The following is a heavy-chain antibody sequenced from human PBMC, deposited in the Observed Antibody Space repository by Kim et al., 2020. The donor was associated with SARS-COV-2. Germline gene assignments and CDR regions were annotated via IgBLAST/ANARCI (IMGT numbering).Heavy chain of an antibody. V-gene: IGHV3-9*01. CDR1: GFTFDDYT. D-gene: IGHD6-13*01. J-gene: IGHJ4*02. Sequence: GGSLRLSCAASGFTFDDYTMHWVRQAPGKGLEWVSGISWNSGRIDHADSVKGRFIISRDNAKNSLYLQMNSLRTEDTAFYYCAKVGSGYATSWYDYWGQGTLVIVSS. CDR2: ISWNSGRI. CDR3: AKVGSGYATSWYDY.